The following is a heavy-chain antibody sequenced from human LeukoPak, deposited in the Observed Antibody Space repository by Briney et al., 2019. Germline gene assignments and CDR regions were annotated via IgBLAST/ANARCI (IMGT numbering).Heavy chain of an antibody. CDR3: VRGIEVVPAADNWFDP. D-gene: IGHD2-2*01. Sequence: GGSLRLSRAASGFTFSSYSMNWVRQAPGKGLEWVSSISTSSIYIYYADSVKGRFTISRNNAKNSLYLQMSSLRAEDTAVYYCVRGIEVVPAADNWFDPWGQGTLVTVSS. J-gene: IGHJ5*02. V-gene: IGHV3-21*01. CDR2: ISTSSIYI. CDR1: GFTFSSYS.